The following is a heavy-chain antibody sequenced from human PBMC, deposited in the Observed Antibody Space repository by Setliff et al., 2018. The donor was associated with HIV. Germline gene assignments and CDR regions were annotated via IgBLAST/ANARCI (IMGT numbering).Heavy chain of an antibody. Sequence: GGSLRLSCAASGFSFRNYAMNWVRQAPGKGLEWVSSISSSSSYIYYADSVKGRFTISRDNAKNSLFLQMNSLRAEDTAVYYCASIELAAMVPVDYWGQGTLVTVSS. V-gene: IGHV3-21*01. CDR3: ASIELAAMVPVDY. J-gene: IGHJ4*02. D-gene: IGHD5-18*01. CDR1: GFSFRNYA. CDR2: ISSSSSYI.